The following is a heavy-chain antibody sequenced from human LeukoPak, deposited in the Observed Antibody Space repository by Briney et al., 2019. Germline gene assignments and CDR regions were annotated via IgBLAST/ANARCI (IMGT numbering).Heavy chain of an antibody. CDR2: INHSGST. Sequence: PSETLSLTCAVYGGSFSGYYWSWIRQPPGKGLEWIGEINHSGSTNYNPSLKSRVTISVDTSKNQFSLKLSSVTAADTAVYYCATDGSGSYYNKNGFDPWGQGTLVTVSS. CDR3: ATDGSGSYYNKNGFDP. D-gene: IGHD3-10*01. V-gene: IGHV4-34*01. J-gene: IGHJ5*02. CDR1: GGSFSGYY.